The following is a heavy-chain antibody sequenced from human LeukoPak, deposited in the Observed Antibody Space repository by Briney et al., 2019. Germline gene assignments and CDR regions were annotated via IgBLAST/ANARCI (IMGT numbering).Heavy chain of an antibody. CDR1: GFTVSCNY. D-gene: IGHD3-22*01. J-gene: IGHJ4*02. CDR2: IYSGGST. Sequence: PGGSVRLSCAASGFTVSCNYMSWVRQAPGKGLEWVSVIYSGGSTYYADSVKGRFTISRDNSKNTLYLQMNSLRAEDTAVYYCARDLSHDSSGYSDYWGQGTLVTVSS. V-gene: IGHV3-53*01. CDR3: ARDLSHDSSGYSDY.